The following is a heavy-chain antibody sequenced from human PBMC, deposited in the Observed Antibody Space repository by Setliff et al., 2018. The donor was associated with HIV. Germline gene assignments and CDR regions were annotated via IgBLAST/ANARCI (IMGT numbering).Heavy chain of an antibody. Sequence: PSETLSLTCTVSGASFIRSRYYWSWIRQPAGKGLEWIGHVYTTGSASYNPSLESRVTILEALSKNQFSLNLDSVTAADTAVYFCARALAGDSGWNYFDLWGPGQWSPS. CDR2: VYTTGSA. J-gene: IGHJ4*02. V-gene: IGHV4-61*09. D-gene: IGHD6-19*01. CDR1: GASFIRSRYY. CDR3: ARALAGDSGWNYFDL.